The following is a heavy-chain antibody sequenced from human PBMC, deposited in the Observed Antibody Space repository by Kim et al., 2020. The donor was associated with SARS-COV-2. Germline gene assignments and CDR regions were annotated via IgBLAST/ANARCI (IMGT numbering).Heavy chain of an antibody. CDR2: IYYTGST. V-gene: IGHV4-59*08. CDR1: GGSINGYY. Sequence: SETLSLTCTVSGGSINGYYWSWIRQPPGKGLEWIGYIYYTGSTNYNPSLRSRVTISIDTSKNQFSLKLSSVTAADTAVYYCARSIGWMQPTDCWGHGTLVTVSS. J-gene: IGHJ4*01. D-gene: IGHD5-18*01. CDR3: ARSIGWMQPTDC.